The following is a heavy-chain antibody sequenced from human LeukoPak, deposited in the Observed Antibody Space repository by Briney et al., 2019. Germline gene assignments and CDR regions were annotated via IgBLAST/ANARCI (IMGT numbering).Heavy chain of an antibody. J-gene: IGHJ4*02. Sequence: GGSLRLSCAASGFTFSSYEMNWVREAPGKGLEWVSYISSSGSTIYYADSVKGRFTISRDNAKNSLYLQMNSLRAEDTAVYYCARGDSGSYYFDYWGQGTLVTVSS. CDR1: GFTFSSYE. D-gene: IGHD1-26*01. CDR3: ARGDSGSYYFDY. CDR2: ISSSGSTI. V-gene: IGHV3-48*03.